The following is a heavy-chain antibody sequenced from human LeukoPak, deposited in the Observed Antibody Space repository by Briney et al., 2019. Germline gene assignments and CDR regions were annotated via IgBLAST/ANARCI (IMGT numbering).Heavy chain of an antibody. D-gene: IGHD1-26*01. J-gene: IGHJ4*02. CDR1: GGTLSSYA. CDR3: ARDRIVGATVSFDY. CDR2: IIPIFGTA. V-gene: IGHV1-69*05. Sequence: SVKVSCKASGGTLSSYAISWVRQAPGQGLEWMGRIIPIFGTANYAQKFQGRVTITTDESTSTAYMELSSLRSEDTAVYYCARDRIVGATVSFDYWGQGTLVTVSS.